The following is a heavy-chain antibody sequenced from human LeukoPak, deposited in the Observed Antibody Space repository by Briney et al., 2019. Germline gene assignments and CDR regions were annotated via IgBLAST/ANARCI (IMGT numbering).Heavy chain of an antibody. Sequence: GRSLRLSCAASGFTFSSYAMHWVRQAPGKGLEWVAVISYDGSNKYYADSVKGRSTISRDNSKNTLYLQMNSLRAEDTAVYYCAREGAAAGTLDYWGQGTLVTVSS. CDR1: GFTFSSYA. J-gene: IGHJ4*02. CDR3: AREGAAAGTLDY. V-gene: IGHV3-30-3*01. CDR2: ISYDGSNK. D-gene: IGHD6-13*01.